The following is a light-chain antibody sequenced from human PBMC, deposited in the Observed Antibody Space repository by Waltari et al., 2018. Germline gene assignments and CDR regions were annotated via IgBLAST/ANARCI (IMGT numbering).Light chain of an antibody. J-gene: IGKJ2*01. CDR3: QQYGSSLYT. CDR1: QSVSSSY. V-gene: IGKV3-20*01. Sequence: ENGLTQSPGNRSLSPGEGATISCRASQSVSSSYLAWYQQKPGQAPRLLIYGESRMATGIPDRFSGTGSGTDFTLTISRLEPEDFAVYYCQQYGSSLYTFGQGTKLEI. CDR2: GES.